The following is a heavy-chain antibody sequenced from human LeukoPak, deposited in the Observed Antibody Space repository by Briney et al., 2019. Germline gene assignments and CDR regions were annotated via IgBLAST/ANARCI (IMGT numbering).Heavy chain of an antibody. J-gene: IGHJ4*02. V-gene: IGHV1-8*01. Sequence: GASVKVSCKASGYTFTSYDINWVRQATGQGLEWMGWMNPNSGNTGYAQKFQGRVTMTRNTSISTAYMELSSLRSEDTAVYYCARGTLYYYGSGSYYFDYWGQGTLVTVSS. CDR3: ARGTLYYYGSGSYYFDY. D-gene: IGHD3-10*01. CDR2: MNPNSGNT. CDR1: GYTFTSYD.